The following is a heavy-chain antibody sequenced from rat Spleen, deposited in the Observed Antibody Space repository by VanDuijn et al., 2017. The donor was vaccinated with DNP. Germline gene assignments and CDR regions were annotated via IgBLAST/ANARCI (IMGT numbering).Heavy chain of an antibody. CDR1: GFTFSNSG. J-gene: IGHJ1*01. CDR3: VRPDYYFGSYPFF. CDR2: INPDGSRT. D-gene: IGHD1-12*02. V-gene: IGHV5-29*01. Sequence: EVQLVESGGGLVQPGRSLKLSCAASGFTFSNSGMHWIRQVPGKGLEWVASINPDGSRTYYRDSVKGRFTISRDNAKSTLYLQMNSLRSEDMATYYCVRPDYYFGSYPFFWGPGTMVTVSS.